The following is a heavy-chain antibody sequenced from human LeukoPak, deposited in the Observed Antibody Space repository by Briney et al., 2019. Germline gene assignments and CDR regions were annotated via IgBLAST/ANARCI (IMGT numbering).Heavy chain of an antibody. J-gene: IGHJ4*02. D-gene: IGHD3-10*01. Sequence: SETLSLTCTVSGGSISSSSYYWGWIRQPPGKGLEWIGSIYYSGSTYYNPSLKSRVTISVDTSKNQFSLKLSSVTAADTAVYYCARHREVRGVFDYWGQGTLATVSS. CDR2: IYYSGST. CDR1: GGSISSSSYY. CDR3: ARHREVRGVFDY. V-gene: IGHV4-39*01.